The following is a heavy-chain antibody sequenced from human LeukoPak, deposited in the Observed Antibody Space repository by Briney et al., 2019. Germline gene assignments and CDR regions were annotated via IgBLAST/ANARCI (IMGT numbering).Heavy chain of an antibody. D-gene: IGHD2-2*01. V-gene: IGHV5-51*01. Sequence: GESLKISCKGSGYSFATYWIGWVRQMPGKGLEWMGIIYPGDSDTRYSPSFQGQVTISADKSISTAYLQWSSLKASDTAMYYCARLYNQLLDEPLDYWGQGTLVTVSS. CDR1: GYSFATYW. CDR3: ARLYNQLLDEPLDY. J-gene: IGHJ4*02. CDR2: IYPGDSDT.